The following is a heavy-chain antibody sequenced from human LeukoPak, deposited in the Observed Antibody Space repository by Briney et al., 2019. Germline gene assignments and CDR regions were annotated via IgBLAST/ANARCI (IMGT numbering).Heavy chain of an antibody. Sequence: GGSLRLSCAASGFTFSSYAMHWVRQAPGKGLEWVAVISYDGGNKYYADSVKGRFTISRDNSKNTLYLQMNSLRAEDTAVYYCARDLDSGYGYYFDYWGQGTLVTVSS. V-gene: IGHV3-30-3*01. CDR1: GFTFSSYA. J-gene: IGHJ4*02. D-gene: IGHD5-12*01. CDR3: ARDLDSGYGYYFDY. CDR2: ISYDGGNK.